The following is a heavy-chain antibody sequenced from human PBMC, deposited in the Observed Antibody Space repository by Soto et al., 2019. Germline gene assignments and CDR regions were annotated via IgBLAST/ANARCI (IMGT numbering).Heavy chain of an antibody. V-gene: IGHV3-23*01. D-gene: IGHD3-16*01. Sequence: EVHLLEFGGGLVQPGGSLRLSCAASGFTFSSYALSWVRQAPGKGLEWISSISGGAGTTYYADSVKGRFTISRDNSRNTLYVGINSQTPEDPAVYYCAKDRSGGETTLFVYWGQGTLVTVSS. CDR1: GFTFSSYA. CDR3: AKDRSGGETTLFVY. CDR2: ISGGAGTT. J-gene: IGHJ4*02.